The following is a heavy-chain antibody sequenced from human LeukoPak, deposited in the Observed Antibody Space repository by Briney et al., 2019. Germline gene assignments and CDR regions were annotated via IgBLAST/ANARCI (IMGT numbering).Heavy chain of an antibody. Sequence: SETLSHTCAVYGGSFSGYYWSWIRQPPGKGLEWIGEINHSGGTSYNPSLKSRVTISVDTSMNQFSLKLSSVTAADTAVYYCARFYYDTLTGSYYFDYWGQGTLVTVSS. V-gene: IGHV4-34*01. D-gene: IGHD3-9*01. CDR1: GGSFSGYY. CDR3: ARFYYDTLTGSYYFDY. CDR2: INHSGGT. J-gene: IGHJ4*02.